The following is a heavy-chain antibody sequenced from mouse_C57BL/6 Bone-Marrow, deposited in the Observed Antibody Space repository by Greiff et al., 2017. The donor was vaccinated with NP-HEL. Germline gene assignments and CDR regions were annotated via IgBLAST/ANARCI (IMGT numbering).Heavy chain of an antibody. V-gene: IGHV5-6*02. CDR3: ARRYYYGSSYAMDY. J-gene: IGHJ4*01. CDR2: ISSGGSYT. CDR1: GFTFSSYG. D-gene: IGHD1-1*01. Sequence: EVMLVESGGDLVKPGGSLKLSCAASGFTFSSYGMSWVRQTPDKRLEWVATISSGGSYTYYPDSVQGRFTISRDNAKNTLYLQMCSLKSEDTAMYYCARRYYYGSSYAMDYWGQGTSVTVSS.